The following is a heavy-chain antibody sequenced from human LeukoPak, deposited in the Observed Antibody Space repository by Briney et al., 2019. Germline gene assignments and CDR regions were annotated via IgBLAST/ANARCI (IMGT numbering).Heavy chain of an antibody. CDR3: ARDHSSGYYYDAGGVWFDP. CDR1: GGSFSGYY. J-gene: IGHJ5*02. D-gene: IGHD3-22*01. CDR2: INHSGST. V-gene: IGHV4-34*01. Sequence: SETLSLTCAVYGGSFSGYYWSWIRQPPGKGLEWIGEINHSGSTYYNPSLKSRVTISVDTSKNQFSLKLSSVTAADTAVYYCARDHSSGYYYDAGGVWFDPWGQGTLVTVSS.